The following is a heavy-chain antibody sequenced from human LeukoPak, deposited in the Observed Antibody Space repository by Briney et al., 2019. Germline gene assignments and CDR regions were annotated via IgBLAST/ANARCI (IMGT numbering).Heavy chain of an antibody. CDR2: ISYDGSNK. D-gene: IGHD6-19*01. J-gene: IGHJ5*02. Sequence: GGSLRLSCAASGFTFSSYGMHWVRQAPGKGLEWVAVISYDGSNKYYADSVKGRFTISRDNSKNTLYLQMNSLRAEDTAVYYCAKDRRSSGWSDWFDPWGQGTLVTVSS. CDR1: GFTFSSYG. V-gene: IGHV3-30*18. CDR3: AKDRRSSGWSDWFDP.